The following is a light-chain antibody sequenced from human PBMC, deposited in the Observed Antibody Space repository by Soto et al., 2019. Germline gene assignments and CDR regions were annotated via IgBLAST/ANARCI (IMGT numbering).Light chain of an antibody. V-gene: IGKV3-20*01. CDR1: QSIDTTY. Sequence: EIVLTQSPGTLSLSPGERVTLSCRASQSIDTTYLAWYQQKPGQAPRLLIYGVSSRATGIPDRFSGSGSGTDFTLTISRLEPEDFAVYYCQHYGSTPRTFGQGTKVEIK. CDR2: GVS. J-gene: IGKJ1*01. CDR3: QHYGSTPRT.